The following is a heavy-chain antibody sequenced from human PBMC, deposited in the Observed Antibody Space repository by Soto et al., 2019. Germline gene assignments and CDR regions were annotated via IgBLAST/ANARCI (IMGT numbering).Heavy chain of an antibody. CDR1: RFTFSSYA. V-gene: IGHV3-23*01. J-gene: IGHJ6*02. CDR2: ISGSGGST. Sequence: EVQLLESGGGLVQPGGSLRLSCAASRFTFSSYAMSWVRQAPGKGLEWVSAISGSGGSTYYADSVKGRFTISRDNSKNTLYLQMNSLRAEDTAVYYCAKDLTVTTYLYYYYYGMDVWGQGTTVTVSS. CDR3: AKDLTVTTYLYYYYYGMDV. D-gene: IGHD4-17*01.